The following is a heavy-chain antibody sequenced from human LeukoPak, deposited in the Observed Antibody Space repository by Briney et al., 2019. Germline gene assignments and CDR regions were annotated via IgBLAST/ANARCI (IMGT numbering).Heavy chain of an antibody. CDR3: ASVDTAMVPDY. CDR2: INHSGST. CDR1: GGSFSGYY. J-gene: IGHJ4*02. Sequence: SETLSLTCAVYGGSFSGYYWSWIRQPPGKGLEWIGEINHSGSTNYNPSLKSRVTISVDTSKNQFSLKLSSVTAADTAVYYCASVDTAMVPDYWGQGTLVTVSS. D-gene: IGHD5-18*01. V-gene: IGHV4-34*01.